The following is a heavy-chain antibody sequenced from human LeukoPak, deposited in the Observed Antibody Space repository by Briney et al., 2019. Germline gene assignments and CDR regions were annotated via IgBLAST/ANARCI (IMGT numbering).Heavy chain of an antibody. CDR2: ISSRGSTI. Sequence: GGSPRLSCAASGSTFSDYYMSWIRQAPGKGLEWVSYISSRGSTIYYADSVKGRFTISRDNAKNSLYLQMNSLRAEDTAVYYCARHDTAMATDYGMDVWGQGTTVTVSS. D-gene: IGHD5-18*01. V-gene: IGHV3-11*01. CDR3: ARHDTAMATDYGMDV. J-gene: IGHJ6*02. CDR1: GSTFSDYY.